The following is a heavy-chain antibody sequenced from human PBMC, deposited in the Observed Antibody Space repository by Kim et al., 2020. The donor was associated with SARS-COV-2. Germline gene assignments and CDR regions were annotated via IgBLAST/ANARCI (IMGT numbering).Heavy chain of an antibody. CDR3: ARAYPNYVWGSYRTRGYYFDY. V-gene: IGHV4-61*01. Sequence: SETLSLTCTVSGGSVSSGSYYWSWIRQPPGKGLEWIGYIYYSGSTNYNPSLKSRVTISVDTSKNQFSLKLSSVTAADTAVYYCARAYPNYVWGSYRTRGYYFDYWGQGTLVTVSS. CDR2: IYYSGST. D-gene: IGHD3-16*02. CDR1: GGSVSSGSYY. J-gene: IGHJ4*02.